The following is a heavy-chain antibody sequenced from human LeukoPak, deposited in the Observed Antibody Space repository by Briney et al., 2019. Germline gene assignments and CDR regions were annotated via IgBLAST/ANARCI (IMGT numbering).Heavy chain of an antibody. D-gene: IGHD6-13*01. Sequence: GGSLRLFCAASGFTLSSYAMTWVRQAPGRGLEWVSSVDGGGGGTYYADSVKGRFTISRDNSKDTLYLQMNGLRAEDTAVYFCAKQSAGSAAWYSLHYDFWGQGTLVTVSS. J-gene: IGHJ4*02. V-gene: IGHV3-23*01. CDR2: VDGGGGGT. CDR3: AKQSAGSAAWYSLHYDF. CDR1: GFTLSSYA.